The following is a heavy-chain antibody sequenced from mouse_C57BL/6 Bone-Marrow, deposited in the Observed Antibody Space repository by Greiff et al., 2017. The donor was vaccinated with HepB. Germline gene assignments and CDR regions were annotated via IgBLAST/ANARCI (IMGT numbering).Heavy chain of an antibody. CDR1: GFTFSDYY. V-gene: IGHV5-16*01. D-gene: IGHD1-1*01. CDR2: INYDGSST. Sequence: DVHLVESEGGLVQPGSSMKLSCTASGFTFSDYYMAWVRQVPEKGLEWVANINYDGSSTYYLDSLKSRFIISRDNAKNILYLQMSSLTSEDTATYYCARGDYGSSYPYFDYWGQGTTLTVSS. CDR3: ARGDYGSSYPYFDY. J-gene: IGHJ2*01.